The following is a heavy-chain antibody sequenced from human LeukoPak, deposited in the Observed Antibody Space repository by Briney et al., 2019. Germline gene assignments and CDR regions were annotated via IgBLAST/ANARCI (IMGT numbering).Heavy chain of an antibody. CDR2: ISSSSITI. V-gene: IGHV3-48*04. J-gene: IGHJ4*02. Sequence: QPGGSLRLSCAASGFTFSSYSMTWVRQAPGKGLEWVSYISSSSITIYYSDSVKGRFTISRDNAKNSLYLQMNSLRAEDTAVYYCARDISGGQQLIPSDYWGQGTPVTVSS. D-gene: IGHD6-13*01. CDR1: GFTFSSYS. CDR3: ARDISGGQQLIPSDY.